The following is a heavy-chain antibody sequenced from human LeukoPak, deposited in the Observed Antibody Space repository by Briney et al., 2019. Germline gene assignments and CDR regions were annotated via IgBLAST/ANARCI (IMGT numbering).Heavy chain of an antibody. CDR1: GVTFSSYW. J-gene: IGHJ4*02. V-gene: IGHV3-7*05. CDR2: RQQDGSEK. CDR3: ARDYPGFPDDIRQADRFDY. Sequence: RGSLRLSCVDSGVTFSSYWMSWVRQAPGKGLEWVANRQQDGSEKFYVDSVRGRFTISRDNAKRSLYLQMNSLRAEDTAVYYCARDYPGFPDDIRQADRFDYWGQGTQVTVSS. D-gene: IGHD3-9*01.